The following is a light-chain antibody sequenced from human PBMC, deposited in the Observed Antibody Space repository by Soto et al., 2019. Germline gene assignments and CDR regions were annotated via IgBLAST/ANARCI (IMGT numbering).Light chain of an antibody. Sequence: EIVMTQSPATLSVSPGERATLSCRASQSVSSNLAWYQQKPGQAPRLLIYGASTRATGIPARFSGCGSGTEFTLTISSLQSEDFAVYYCQQYNNWPPMITFGQGTRLEIK. V-gene: IGKV3-15*01. CDR3: QQYNNWPPMIT. CDR1: QSVSSN. J-gene: IGKJ5*01. CDR2: GAS.